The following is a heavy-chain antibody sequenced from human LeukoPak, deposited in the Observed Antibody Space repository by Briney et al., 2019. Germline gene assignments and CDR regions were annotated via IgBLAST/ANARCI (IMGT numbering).Heavy chain of an antibody. V-gene: IGHV1-24*01. J-gene: IGHJ6*02. D-gene: IGHD3-3*01. CDR1: GYTLTELS. CDR3: ATGGAGITIFGVVGYYYYGMDV. CDR2: FDPEDGET. Sequence: ASVKVSCKVSGYTLTELSRHWVRQAPGKGLEWMGGFDPEDGETIYAQKFQGRVTMTEDTSTDTAYMELSSLRSEDTAVYYCATGGAGITIFGVVGYYYYGMDVWGQGTTVTVSS.